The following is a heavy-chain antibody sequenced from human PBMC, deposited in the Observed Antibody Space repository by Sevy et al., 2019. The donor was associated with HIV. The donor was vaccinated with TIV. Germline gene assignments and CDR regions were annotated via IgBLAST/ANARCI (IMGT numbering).Heavy chain of an antibody. CDR1: GNTLTAVT. Sequence: ASVKVSCKVSGNTLTAVTMHWVRQAPGKGLDWMGGFDPENGKIFYAQNLEGRVSMTVDTSTNTAYMELTSLKSEDTAVYFCATPRGVYLNFDYWGQGTLVTVSS. D-gene: IGHD2-8*01. V-gene: IGHV1-24*01. CDR2: FDPENGKI. J-gene: IGHJ4*02. CDR3: ATPRGVYLNFDY.